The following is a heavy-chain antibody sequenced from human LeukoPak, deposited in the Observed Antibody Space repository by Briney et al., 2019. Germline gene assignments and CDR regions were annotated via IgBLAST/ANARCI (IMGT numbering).Heavy chain of an antibody. CDR2: GRSKAKSYTI. CDR3: AREPAGRTVRYF. V-gene: IGHV3-72*01. J-gene: IGHJ4*02. Sequence: GGSPRLSCATSGFTLSDYQMDWVRQAPGKGLEWVGRGRSKAKSYTIEYAASVKGRFTISRDDSQNSLYLQMNRLKTEDTAVYYCAREPAGRTVRYFWGQGTLVIVSS. D-gene: IGHD6-6*01. CDR1: GFTLSDYQ.